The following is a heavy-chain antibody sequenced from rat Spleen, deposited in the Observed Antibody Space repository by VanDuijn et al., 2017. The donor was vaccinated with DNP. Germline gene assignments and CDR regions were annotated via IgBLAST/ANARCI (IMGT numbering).Heavy chain of an antibody. D-gene: IGHD1-11*01. Sequence: EVLLVESDGGLVQPGRSLKLSCAASGFTFSDYNMAWVRQTPTKGLEWVATISFDDGISYYRDSVKGRFTISKDNAKSTLYLQMDSLRSEDTATYYCARDGTEGIGVMDAWGQGASVTVSS. J-gene: IGHJ4*01. CDR2: ISFDDGIS. V-gene: IGHV5-29*01. CDR3: ARDGTEGIGVMDA. CDR1: GFTFSDYN.